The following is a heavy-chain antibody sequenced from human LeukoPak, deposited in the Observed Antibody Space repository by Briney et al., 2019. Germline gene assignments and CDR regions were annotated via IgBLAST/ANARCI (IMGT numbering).Heavy chain of an antibody. Sequence: GGSLRLSCAASGFTFSSYEMNWVRQAPGKGLEWVSYISSSGSTRYYADSVKGRFTISRDNANNSLYLQMNSLRAEDTAVYYCAREEMGSQAYWGQGTLVTVSS. CDR2: ISSSGSTR. CDR3: AREEMGSQAY. CDR1: GFTFSSYE. D-gene: IGHD5-24*01. J-gene: IGHJ4*02. V-gene: IGHV3-48*03.